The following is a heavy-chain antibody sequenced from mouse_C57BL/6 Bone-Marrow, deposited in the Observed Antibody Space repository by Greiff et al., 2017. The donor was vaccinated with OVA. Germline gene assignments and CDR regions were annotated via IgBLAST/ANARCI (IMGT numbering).Heavy chain of an antibody. CDR1: GYTFTSYW. D-gene: IGHD2-4*01. V-gene: IGHV1-55*01. J-gene: IGHJ3*01. Sequence: QVHVKQPGAELVKPGASVKMSCKASGYTFTSYWITWVKQRPGQGLEWIGDIYPGSGSTNYNEKFKSKATLTVDTSSSTAYMQLSSLTSEDSAVYYCARRGDDYPFAYWGQGTLVTVSA. CDR3: ARRGDDYPFAY. CDR2: IYPGSGST.